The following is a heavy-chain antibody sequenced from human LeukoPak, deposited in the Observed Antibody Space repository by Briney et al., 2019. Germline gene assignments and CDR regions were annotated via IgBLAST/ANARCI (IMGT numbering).Heavy chain of an antibody. CDR1: GFPFSTHS. J-gene: IGHJ4*02. D-gene: IGHD5-12*01. CDR3: ARVYGSYSGYDPDDY. CDR2: ISAGGDFV. Sequence: GGSLRLSCAASGFPFSTHSLNWVRQAPGKGLEWVSSISAGGDFVYYGDSVKGRFTMSRDNAKNSLHLQMDSLTAEDTAVYYCARVYGSYSGYDPDDYWGQGTLVTVSS. V-gene: IGHV3-21*01.